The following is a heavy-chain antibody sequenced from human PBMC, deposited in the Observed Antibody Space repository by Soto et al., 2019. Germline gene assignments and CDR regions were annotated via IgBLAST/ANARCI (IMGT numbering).Heavy chain of an antibody. Sequence: QITLKESGPTLVKPTQTLTLTCTFSGFSLSTSGVGVGWIRQPPGKALEWLAHIYWDDDERYSPSLKSRLTITKDTSKNQVVLTMTNMDPVETATYYYAHSRYDSGSYRVVDYWGQGTLVTVSS. J-gene: IGHJ4*02. CDR2: IYWDDDE. V-gene: IGHV2-5*02. D-gene: IGHD3-10*01. CDR3: AHSRYDSGSYRVVDY. CDR1: GFSLSTSGVG.